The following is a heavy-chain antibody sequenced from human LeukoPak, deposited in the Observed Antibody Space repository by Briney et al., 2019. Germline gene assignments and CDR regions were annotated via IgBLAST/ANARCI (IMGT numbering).Heavy chain of an antibody. Sequence: PRGALRLSCVASLFTPNTYWIYSVRPGRGEGVVWVSPTSTDGTTTTYADSVNGRFTVSRDNAKNTLYLQMNSLRAEDTAMYFCARDGGSRSVPLDCWGQGTLVTVSS. CDR1: LFTPNTYW. V-gene: IGHV3-74*01. D-gene: IGHD2-15*01. J-gene: IGHJ4*02. CDR3: ARDGGSRSVPLDC. CDR2: TSTDGTTT.